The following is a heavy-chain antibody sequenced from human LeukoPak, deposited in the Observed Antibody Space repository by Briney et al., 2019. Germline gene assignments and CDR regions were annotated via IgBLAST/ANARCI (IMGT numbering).Heavy chain of an antibody. V-gene: IGHV3-33*01. Sequence: GGSLRLSCTASGFTFSNYGMHWGRQAPGKGLEWVAIIWYDGSYKYYTDSVKGRFTISRDNSKNTLYLQMDSLRTEDTAVYYCARDLSKGAYFDYWGQGTLVTVSS. D-gene: IGHD6-6*01. J-gene: IGHJ4*02. CDR3: ARDLSKGAYFDY. CDR1: GFTFSNYG. CDR2: IWYDGSYK.